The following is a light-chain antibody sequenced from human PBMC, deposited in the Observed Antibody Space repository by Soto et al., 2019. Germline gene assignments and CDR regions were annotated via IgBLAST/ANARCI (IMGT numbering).Light chain of an antibody. CDR1: ASIRKY. V-gene: IGKV1-39*01. CDR2: AAS. J-gene: IGKJ1*01. CDR3: QQSYITPWT. Sequence: DIQMTQSPSSLPASVGDRVTITCRASASIRKYLTWYQQKPGKAPNLLIYAASSLQSGVPSRFSGSGAGTDFTLTISSLQPEDFATYYCQQSYITPWTFGQGTKVDIK.